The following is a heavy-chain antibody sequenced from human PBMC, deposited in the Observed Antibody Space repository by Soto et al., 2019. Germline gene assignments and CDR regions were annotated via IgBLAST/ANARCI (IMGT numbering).Heavy chain of an antibody. CDR3: ARGHYDFWSGYGGVGDY. J-gene: IGHJ4*02. V-gene: IGHV1-69*06. D-gene: IGHD3-3*01. CDR1: GGTFSSYA. Sequence: QVQLVQSGAEVKKPGSSVKVSCKASGGTFSSYAISWVRQAPGQGLEWMGGIIPIFGTANYAQKFQGRVTITADKSTSKAYVELSSLRSEDTAVYYCARGHYDFWSGYGGVGDYWGQGTLVTVSS. CDR2: IIPIFGTA.